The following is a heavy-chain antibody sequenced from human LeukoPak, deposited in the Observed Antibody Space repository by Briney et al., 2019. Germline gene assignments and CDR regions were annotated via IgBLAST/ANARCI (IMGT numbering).Heavy chain of an antibody. CDR1: GYTFTGHY. Sequence: ASVKVSCKASGYTFTGHYIHWVRQAPGQGLEWMGWIKPDSGATNYAQKFQGRVTMTRDTSISTAHMELSRLTSDDTAVYYCARPEYRYGYILHYWGQGTLVTVSS. J-gene: IGHJ4*02. V-gene: IGHV1-2*02. CDR2: IKPDSGAT. D-gene: IGHD5-18*01. CDR3: ARPEYRYGYILHY.